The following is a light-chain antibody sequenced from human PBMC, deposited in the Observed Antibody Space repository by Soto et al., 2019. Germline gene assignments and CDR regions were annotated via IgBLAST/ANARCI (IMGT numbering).Light chain of an antibody. Sequence: EIVWTQSPGNLSFSPGERATLSCRASQRVSSTSLAWYQQKPGQAPRLLIYGGSSRATGIPDRFSSSGSGTDFTLTISRLEPEDFAVYYCQQYDRSPTWTFGQGTKVEIK. CDR3: QQYDRSPTWT. V-gene: IGKV3-20*01. CDR2: GGS. CDR1: QRVSSTS. J-gene: IGKJ1*01.